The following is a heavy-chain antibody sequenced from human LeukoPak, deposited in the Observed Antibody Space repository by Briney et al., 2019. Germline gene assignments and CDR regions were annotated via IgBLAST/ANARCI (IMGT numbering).Heavy chain of an antibody. CDR2: INHSGST. J-gene: IGHJ1*01. CDR3: ARDPRSSGKYYGLLQH. CDR1: GGSISSYY. V-gene: IGHV4-34*01. D-gene: IGHD1-26*01. Sequence: PSETLSLTCTVSGGSISSYYWSWIRQPPGKGLEWIGEINHSGSTNYNPSLRSRVTMSVDTSKKQFSLNLSSVTAADTAVYYCARDPRSSGKYYGLLQHWGQGTLVTVSS.